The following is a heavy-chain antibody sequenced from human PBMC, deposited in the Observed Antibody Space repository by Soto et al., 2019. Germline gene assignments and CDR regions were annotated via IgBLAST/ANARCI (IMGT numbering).Heavy chain of an antibody. CDR2: IYYSGST. V-gene: IGHV4-39*01. J-gene: IGHJ6*02. Sequence: SETLSLTCTVSGGSISSSSYYWGWIRQPTGKGLEWIGSIYYSGSTYYNPSLKSRVTISVDTSKNQFSLKLSSVTAADTAVYYCAIKTTVTTQVYDKYYYYYYGMDVWGQGTTVTVSS. CDR3: AIKTTVTTQVYDKYYYYYYGMDV. CDR1: GGSISSSSYY. D-gene: IGHD4-17*01.